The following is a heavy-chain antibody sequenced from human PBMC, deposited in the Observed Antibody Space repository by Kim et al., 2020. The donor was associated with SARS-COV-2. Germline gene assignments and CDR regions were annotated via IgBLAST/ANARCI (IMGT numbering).Heavy chain of an antibody. CDR3: VKAPTGIRFHFDS. J-gene: IGHJ4*02. D-gene: IGHD1-1*01. Sequence: GGSLRLSCAASGFSFSAYAMTWVRQAPARGLEWVATITDNGGNTYYADSVRGRFTISRDNPQNTLYLQMNNLGAHDTAIYYCVKAPTGIRFHFDSWGQGTLVTFSS. V-gene: IGHV3-23*01. CDR1: GFSFSAYA. CDR2: ITDNGGNT.